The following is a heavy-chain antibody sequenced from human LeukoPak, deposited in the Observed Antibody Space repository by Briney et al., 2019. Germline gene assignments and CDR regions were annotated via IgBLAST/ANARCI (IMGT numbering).Heavy chain of an antibody. CDR3: ASLSTRTYYYYGMDV. J-gene: IGHJ6*02. CDR1: GGSISSYY. V-gene: IGHV4-4*07. D-gene: IGHD1-14*01. Sequence: SETLSLTCTVSGGSISSYYWSWIRQPAGKGLEWIGRIHTSGSTNYNPSLKSRVTMSVDTSKNQFSLKLSSVTAADTAVYYCASLSTRTYYYYGMDVWGQGTTVTVSS. CDR2: IHTSGST.